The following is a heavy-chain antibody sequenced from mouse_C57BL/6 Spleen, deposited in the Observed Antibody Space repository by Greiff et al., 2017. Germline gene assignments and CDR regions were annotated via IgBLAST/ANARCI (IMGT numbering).Heavy chain of an antibody. CDR1: GYTFNDYY. CDR3: ARVQDYYSNFDAMDY. J-gene: IGHJ4*01. V-gene: IGHV1-19*01. CDR2: INPYNGGT. D-gene: IGHD2-5*01. Sequence: EVKVVESGPVLVKPGASVKMSCTASGYTFNDYYMNWVKQSHGKSLEWIGVINPYNGGTSYNQKFKGKATLTVDKSSSTAYMELNSLTSEDTAVYYCARVQDYYSNFDAMDYWGQGTSVTVSS.